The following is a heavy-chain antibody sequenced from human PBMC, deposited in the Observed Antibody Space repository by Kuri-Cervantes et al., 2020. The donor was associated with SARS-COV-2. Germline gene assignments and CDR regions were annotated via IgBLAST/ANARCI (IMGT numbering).Heavy chain of an antibody. CDR3: ARHGDISGFLEWLGPPIYFDY. CDR1: GYSISRVYY. CDR2: IYHSGST. J-gene: IGHJ4*02. Sequence: SQTLSLTWAVSGYSISRVYYWGWIRQPTGKGLEWIGSIYHSGSTYYNPSLKSRVTISVDTSKNQFSLKLSSVTAADTAVYYCARHGDISGFLEWLGPPIYFDYWGQGTLVTVSS. D-gene: IGHD3-3*01. V-gene: IGHV4-38-2*01.